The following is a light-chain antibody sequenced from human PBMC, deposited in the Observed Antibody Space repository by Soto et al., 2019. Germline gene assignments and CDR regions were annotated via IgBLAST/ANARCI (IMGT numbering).Light chain of an antibody. Sequence: EIVMTQSPATLSVSPGERAALSCRASQSVNSNFAWYQQKPGKAPRLLIYGASTRATGIPARFSGSGSGTEFTLTISSLQSEDFAVYYCQQYNNWPYTFGQGTKLEIK. CDR2: GAS. V-gene: IGKV3-15*01. CDR3: QQYNNWPYT. J-gene: IGKJ2*01. CDR1: QSVNSN.